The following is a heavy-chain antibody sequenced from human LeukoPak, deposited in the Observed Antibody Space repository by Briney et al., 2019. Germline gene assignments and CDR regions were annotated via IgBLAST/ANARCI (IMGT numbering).Heavy chain of an antibody. V-gene: IGHV3-23*01. CDR1: GFSFSNFG. J-gene: IGHJ5*01. D-gene: IGHD6-6*01. CDR3: EKGLGEFASAPDS. Sequence: GGSLRLSCAASGFSFSNFGMSWVRQAPGKGLEWVSAISGSGVTTYYADSVKGRFIISRDNTQNRLFLQVNSLRVEDTAVYYCEKGLGEFASAPDSWGQGTLVTVSS. CDR2: ISGSGVTT.